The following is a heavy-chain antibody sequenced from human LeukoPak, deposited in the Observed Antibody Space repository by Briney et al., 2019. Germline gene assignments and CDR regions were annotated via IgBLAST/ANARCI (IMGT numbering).Heavy chain of an antibody. D-gene: IGHD5-18*01. CDR3: ARTSGYSSTDAFDI. CDR2: ISSSSTYT. J-gene: IGHJ3*02. CDR1: GFTFSDYY. Sequence: GGSLRLSCAASGFTFSDYYMSWIRQAPGKGLEWVSYISSSSTYTNYADSVKGRFTISRDNAKNSLYLQMNSLRAEDTAVYYCARTSGYSSTDAFDIWGQGTMVTVSS. V-gene: IGHV3-11*06.